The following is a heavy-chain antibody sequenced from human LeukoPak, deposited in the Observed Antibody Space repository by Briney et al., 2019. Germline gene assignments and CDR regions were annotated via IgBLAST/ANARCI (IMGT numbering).Heavy chain of an antibody. CDR3: ARGSYYYDSSGYGAYYYYYYMDV. J-gene: IGHJ6*03. V-gene: IGHV4-4*07. CDR1: GNSISDYY. Sequence: SETLSLTCTVSGNSISDYYWSWIRQSAGKGLEWIGRIYTSGSTNYNPSLKSRVTISVDTSKNQFSLKLSSVTAADTAVYYCARGSYYYDSSGYGAYYYYYYMDVWGKGTTVTISS. D-gene: IGHD3-22*01. CDR2: IYTSGST.